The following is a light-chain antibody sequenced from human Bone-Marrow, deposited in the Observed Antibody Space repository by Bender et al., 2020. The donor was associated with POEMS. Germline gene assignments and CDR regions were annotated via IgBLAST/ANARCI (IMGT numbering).Light chain of an antibody. V-gene: IGLV2-23*02. CDR1: SSDVGSYNL. Sequence: QSALTQPASVSGSPGQSITISCTGTSSDVGSYNLVSWYQQHPGKAPKLMIYEVTKRPSGVSSRFSGSKSANTASLTIAGLQAEDEADYYCNSYAGGNNLGVFGPGTKVTVL. J-gene: IGLJ1*01. CDR3: NSYAGGNNLGV. CDR2: EVT.